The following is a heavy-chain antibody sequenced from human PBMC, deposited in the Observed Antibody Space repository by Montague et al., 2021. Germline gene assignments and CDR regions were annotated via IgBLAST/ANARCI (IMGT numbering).Heavy chain of an antibody. CDR1: GFAFSNYW. J-gene: IGHJ4*02. CDR3: ARVGLGGGPNFDY. CDR2: IQTDGTST. V-gene: IGHV3-74*01. Sequence: SLRLSCAVSGFAFSNYWMHWVRQAPGKGLVWVSSIQTDGTSTDYAGSVKGRFTISRDNAKSTLYLQMNSLRAEDTAVYYCARVGLGGGPNFDYWGQGTLVTVSS. D-gene: IGHD1-26*01.